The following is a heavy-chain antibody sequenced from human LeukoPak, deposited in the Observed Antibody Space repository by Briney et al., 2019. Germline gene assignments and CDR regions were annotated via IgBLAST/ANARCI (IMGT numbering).Heavy chain of an antibody. Sequence: SETLSLTCTVSGGSISSSSYYWGWIRQPPGKGLEWIGSIYYSGSTYYNPSLKSRVTISVDTSKNQFSLKLSSVTAADTAVYYCASISSSSSLFDYWGQGTPVTVSS. CDR3: ASISSSSSLFDY. CDR2: IYYSGST. D-gene: IGHD6-6*01. CDR1: GGSISSSSYY. J-gene: IGHJ4*02. V-gene: IGHV4-39*01.